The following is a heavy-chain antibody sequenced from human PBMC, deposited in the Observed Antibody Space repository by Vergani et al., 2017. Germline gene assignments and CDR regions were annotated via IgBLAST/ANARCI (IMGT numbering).Heavy chain of an antibody. CDR3: ARYYDFWSGYSDFDY. V-gene: IGHV1-18*01. Sequence: QVQLVQSGAEVKKPGASVKVSCKASGYTFTSYGISWVRQAPGQGIEWMGWISAYNGNTNYAQKIQGRVTMTTDTSTSTAYMELRSLRSDDTAVYYCARYYDFWSGYSDFDYWGQGTLVTVSS. D-gene: IGHD3-3*01. CDR1: GYTFTSYG. CDR2: ISAYNGNT. J-gene: IGHJ4*02.